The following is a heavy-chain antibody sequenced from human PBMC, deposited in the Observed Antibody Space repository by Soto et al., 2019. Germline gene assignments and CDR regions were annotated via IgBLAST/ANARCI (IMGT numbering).Heavy chain of an antibody. V-gene: IGHV3-21*01. CDR3: ARDLYDSSAFDI. Sequence: EVQLVESGGGLVKPGGSLRLSCAASGFTFSSYSMNWVRQAPGKGLEWVSSISSSSSYIYYADSVKGRFTISRDNAKNSLYLQMNSLRAEDTGVYYCARDLYDSSAFDIWGQGTMVTVSS. D-gene: IGHD3-22*01. CDR2: ISSSSSYI. CDR1: GFTFSSYS. J-gene: IGHJ3*02.